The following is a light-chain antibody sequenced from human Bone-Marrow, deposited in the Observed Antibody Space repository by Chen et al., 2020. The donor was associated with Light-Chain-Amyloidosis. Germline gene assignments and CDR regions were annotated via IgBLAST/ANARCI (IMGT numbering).Light chain of an antibody. CDR3: QQYGSSPKT. V-gene: IGKV3-20*01. Sequence: IVLTQSPGTLSLSPGERATLSCRASQTVTPSYLAWYQQKPGQAPRLLIYDASSRATGLPDRFSGSGSGTDFTLTISRLEPEDFAVYYCQQYGSSPKTFGQGTKVEIK. CDR1: QTVTPSY. CDR2: DAS. J-gene: IGKJ1*01.